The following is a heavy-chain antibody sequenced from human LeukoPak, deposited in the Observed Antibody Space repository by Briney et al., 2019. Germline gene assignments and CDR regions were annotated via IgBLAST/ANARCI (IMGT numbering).Heavy chain of an antibody. D-gene: IGHD1-26*01. J-gene: IGHJ4*02. CDR3: ARDGSGSCFDY. CDR2: IKQDGSDK. CDR1: GFTFSSYW. V-gene: IGHV3-7*04. Sequence: GGSLRLSCVASGFTFSSYWTTWVRQAPGKGLEWVANIKQDGSDKYYVDSVKGRFTISRDNAKNSLYLQMNSLRDEDTAVYYCARDGSGSCFDYWGQGTPVTVSS.